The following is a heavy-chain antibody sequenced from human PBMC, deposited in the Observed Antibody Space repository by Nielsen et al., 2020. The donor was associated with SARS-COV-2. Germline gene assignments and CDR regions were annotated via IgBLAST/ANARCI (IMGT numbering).Heavy chain of an antibody. J-gene: IGHJ5*02. CDR3: ARQVVVVPAAMRFLSLASEYNWFDP. Sequence: WIRQPPGKGLEWIGYIYYSGSTYYNPSLKSRVTISVDTSKNQFSLKLSSVTAADTAVYYCARQVVVVPAAMRFLSLASEYNWFDPWGQGTRVTVSS. D-gene: IGHD2-2*01. V-gene: IGHV4-39*01. CDR2: IYYSGST.